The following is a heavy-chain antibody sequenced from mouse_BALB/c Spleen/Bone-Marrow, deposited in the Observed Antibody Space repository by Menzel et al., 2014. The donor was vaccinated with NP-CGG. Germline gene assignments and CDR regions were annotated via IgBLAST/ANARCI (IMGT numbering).Heavy chain of an antibody. D-gene: IGHD2-4*01. J-gene: IGHJ3*01. V-gene: IGHV4-1*02. Sequence: EVKLMESGGGLVQPGGSLKLSCAASGFDFSRYWMSWVRQAPGKGLEWIGEIDPDSSTINYTPSLKDKFIISRDNAKNTLYLQMSKVRSEDTALYYCARPGGPTMIPQAWFAYWGQGTLVTVSA. CDR3: ARPGGPTMIPQAWFAY. CDR1: GFDFSRYW. CDR2: IDPDSSTI.